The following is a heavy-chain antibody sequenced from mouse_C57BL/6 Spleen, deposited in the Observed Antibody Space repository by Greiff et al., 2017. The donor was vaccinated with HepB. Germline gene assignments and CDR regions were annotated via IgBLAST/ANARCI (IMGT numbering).Heavy chain of an antibody. CDR2: ISDGGSYT. D-gene: IGHD2-1*01. Sequence: EVQRVESGGGLVKPGGSLKLSCAASGFTFSSYAMSWVRQTPEKRLEWVATISDGGSYTYYPDNVKGRFTISRDNAKNNLYLQMSHLKSEDTAMYYCARALYGNPAWFAYWGQGTLVTVSA. J-gene: IGHJ3*01. CDR1: GFTFSSYA. V-gene: IGHV5-4*01. CDR3: ARALYGNPAWFAY.